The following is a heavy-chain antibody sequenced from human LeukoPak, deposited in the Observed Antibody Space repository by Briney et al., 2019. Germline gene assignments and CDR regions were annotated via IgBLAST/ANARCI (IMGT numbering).Heavy chain of an antibody. CDR2: IYYSGST. Sequence: SQTLSPTCTVSGGSISSGGYYWSWIRQHPGKGLEWIGYIYYSGSTYYNPSLKSRVTISVDTSKNQFSLKLSSVTAADTAVYYCASVTAMVGYFDYWGQGTLVTVSS. CDR1: GGSISSGGYY. D-gene: IGHD5-18*01. V-gene: IGHV4-31*03. CDR3: ASVTAMVGYFDY. J-gene: IGHJ4*02.